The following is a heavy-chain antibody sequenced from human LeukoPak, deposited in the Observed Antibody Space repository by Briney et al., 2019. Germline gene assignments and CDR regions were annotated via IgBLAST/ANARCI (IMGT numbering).Heavy chain of an antibody. CDR1: GYTFTNYG. V-gene: IGHV1-18*01. CDR3: ARDPRTEDGYNLRGFDY. J-gene: IGHJ4*02. Sequence: ASVKVSCKTSGYTFTNYGINWVRQDPGQGLEWMGGISAYNGNTNYAQRFQGRVTMTTDTSTSTAYMDLRSLRSDDTAVYYCARDPRTEDGYNLRGFDYWGQGTLVTVSS. D-gene: IGHD5-24*01. CDR2: ISAYNGNT.